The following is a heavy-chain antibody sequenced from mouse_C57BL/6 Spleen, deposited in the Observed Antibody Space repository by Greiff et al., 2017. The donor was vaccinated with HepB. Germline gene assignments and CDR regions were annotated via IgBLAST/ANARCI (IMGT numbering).Heavy chain of an antibody. CDR2: IHPNSGIT. CDR3: ARAYYYGSKRYFDY. V-gene: IGHV1-64*01. CDR1: GYTFTSYW. Sequence: QVQLQQPGAELVKPGASVKLSCKASGYTFTSYWMHWVKQRPGQGLEWIGMIHPNSGITNYNEKFKSKATLTVDKSSSTAYMQLSSLTSEDSAVYYCARAYYYGSKRYFDYWGQGTTLTVSS. D-gene: IGHD1-1*01. J-gene: IGHJ2*01.